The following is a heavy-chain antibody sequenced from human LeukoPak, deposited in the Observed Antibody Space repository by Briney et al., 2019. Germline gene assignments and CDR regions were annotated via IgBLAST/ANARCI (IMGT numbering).Heavy chain of an antibody. Sequence: GGSLRLSCAASGFTFSSYAMTWVRQAPGRGLEWVSAISCSGDHTFYADSVQGRFTISRDNSRNTLYLQMNSLRVDDPAVYYCAKRVTMVRGVLGGGMDVWGQGTTVTVSS. CDR3: AKRVTMVRGVLGGGMDV. J-gene: IGHJ6*02. CDR2: ISCSGDHT. CDR1: GFTFSSYA. V-gene: IGHV3-23*01. D-gene: IGHD3-10*01.